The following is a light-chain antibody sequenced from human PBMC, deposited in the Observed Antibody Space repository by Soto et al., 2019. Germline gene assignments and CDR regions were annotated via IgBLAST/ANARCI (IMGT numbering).Light chain of an antibody. Sequence: DIQMTQSPSTLSASVGDRVTITCRASQSISSWLAWYQQKPGKAPKLLIYKASSLQSGVPSRFSGSVSGTEFTLTSSSRQPDDFATYYCHQYKTYWTFGHGTKVEMK. V-gene: IGKV1-5*03. CDR3: HQYKTYWT. CDR2: KAS. J-gene: IGKJ1*01. CDR1: QSISSW.